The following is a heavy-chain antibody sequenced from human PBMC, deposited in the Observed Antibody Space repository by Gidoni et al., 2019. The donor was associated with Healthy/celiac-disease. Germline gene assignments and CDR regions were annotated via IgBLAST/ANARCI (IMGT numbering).Heavy chain of an antibody. V-gene: IGHV3-11*06. D-gene: IGHD3-10*01. Sequence: QVQLVESGGGLVKPGGSLRLSCAASGFTFSDYYMSWIRQAPGKGLEWVSYISSSSSYTNYADSVKGRFTISRDNAKNSLYLQMNSLRAEDTAVYYCARGSMVRGVITDAFDIWGQGTMVTVSS. CDR1: GFTFSDYY. J-gene: IGHJ3*02. CDR2: ISSSSSYT. CDR3: ARGSMVRGVITDAFDI.